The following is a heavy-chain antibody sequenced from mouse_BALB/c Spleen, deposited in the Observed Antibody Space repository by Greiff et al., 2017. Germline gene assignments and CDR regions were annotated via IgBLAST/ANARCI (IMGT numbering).Heavy chain of an antibody. Sequence: DLVKPGASVKLSCKASGYTFTSYWINWIKQRPGQGLEWIGRIAPGSGSTYYNEMFKGKATLTVDTSSTAYIQLSSLSSEDSAVYFCARGNYAPYAMDYWGQGTSVTVSS. CDR2: IAPGSGST. J-gene: IGHJ4*01. V-gene: IGHV1S41*01. D-gene: IGHD2-1*01. CDR1: GYTFTSYW. CDR3: ARGNYAPYAMDY.